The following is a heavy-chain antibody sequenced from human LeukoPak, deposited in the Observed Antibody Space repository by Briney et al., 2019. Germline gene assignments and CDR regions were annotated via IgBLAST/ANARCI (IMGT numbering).Heavy chain of an antibody. D-gene: IGHD3-22*01. V-gene: IGHV3-48*03. CDR1: GFTFSSYE. CDR2: ISSSGSTI. CDR3: ARETGIYYDSSGYVY. Sequence: GGSLRLSCAASGFTFSSYEMNWVRQAPGKGLEWVSYISSSGSTIYYADSVKGRFTISRDNAKNSLYLQMNSLRAEDTAVYYCARETGIYYDSSGYVYWGQGTLVTVSS. J-gene: IGHJ4*02.